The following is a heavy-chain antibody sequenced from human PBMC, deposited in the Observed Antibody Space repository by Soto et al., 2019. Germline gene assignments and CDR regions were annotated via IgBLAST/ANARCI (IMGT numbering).Heavy chain of an antibody. CDR2: ISAYNGNT. D-gene: IGHD3-22*01. V-gene: IGHV1-18*01. CDR3: ARDPPYDSSGYYDSDY. CDR1: GYTFTSYG. J-gene: IGHJ4*02. Sequence: ASVKVSCKASGYTFTSYGISWGRQAPGQGLEWMGWISAYNGNTNYAQKLQGRVTMTTDTSTSTAYMELRSLRSDDTAVYYCARDPPYDSSGYYDSDYWGQGTLVTVSS.